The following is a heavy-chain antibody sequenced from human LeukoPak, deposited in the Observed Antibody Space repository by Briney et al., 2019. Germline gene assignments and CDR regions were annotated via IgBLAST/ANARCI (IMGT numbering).Heavy chain of an antibody. Sequence: GGSLRLSCAASGFTFSSYAMHWVRQAPGKGLEWVAVISYDGSNKYYADPVKGRFTISRDNSKNTLYLQMNSLRAEDTAVYYCARDPSHYYDSSGYYPYWGQGTLVTVPS. CDR1: GFTFSSYA. D-gene: IGHD3-22*01. CDR2: ISYDGSNK. V-gene: IGHV3-30-3*01. CDR3: ARDPSHYYDSSGYYPY. J-gene: IGHJ4*02.